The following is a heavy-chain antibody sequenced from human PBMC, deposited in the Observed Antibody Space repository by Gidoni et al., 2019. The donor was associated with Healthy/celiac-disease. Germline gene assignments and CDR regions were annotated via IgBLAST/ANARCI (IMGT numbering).Heavy chain of an antibody. J-gene: IGHJ3*02. CDR1: GGTVSSYA. D-gene: IGHD2-2*01. V-gene: IGHV1-69*01. CDR2: IIPIFGTA. CDR3: ARVYCSSTSCPLRAFDI. Sequence: QVQLVQSGAEVKKPGSSVKVSCKASGGTVSSYAISWVRQAPVQGLEWMGGIIPIFGTANYAQKFQGSVTITADESTSTAYMELSSLRSEDTAVYSCARVYCSSTSCPLRAFDIWGQGTMVTVSS.